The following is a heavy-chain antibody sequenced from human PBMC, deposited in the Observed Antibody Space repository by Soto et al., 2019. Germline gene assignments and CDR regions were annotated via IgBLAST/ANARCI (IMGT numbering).Heavy chain of an antibody. D-gene: IGHD3-16*02. CDR3: ARGKLSDYVWGSYRYHFDY. V-gene: IGHV4-34*01. J-gene: IGHJ4*02. CDR1: GGSFSGYY. Sequence: SETLSLTCAVYGGSFSGYYWSWTRQPPGKGLEWIGEINHSGSTNYNPSLKSRVTISVDTSKNQFSLKLSSVTAADTAVYYCARGKLSDYVWGSYRYHFDYWGQGTVVTVSS. CDR2: INHSGST.